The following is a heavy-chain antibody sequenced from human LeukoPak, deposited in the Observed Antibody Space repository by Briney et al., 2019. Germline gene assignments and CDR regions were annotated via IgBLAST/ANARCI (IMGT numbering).Heavy chain of an antibody. Sequence: IPSETLSLTCTVSGGSISSSGYYWGRIRQPPGKGLEWIGSMYYCGSTYYNPSLKSRVTISVDTSKNHFSLKLSSVTAADTAVYYCARDFRGGYDFWSGYYTPYYLDYWGQGTLVTVSP. J-gene: IGHJ4*02. CDR1: GGSISSSGYY. D-gene: IGHD3-3*01. V-gene: IGHV4-39*07. CDR2: MYYCGST. CDR3: ARDFRGGYDFWSGYYTPYYLDY.